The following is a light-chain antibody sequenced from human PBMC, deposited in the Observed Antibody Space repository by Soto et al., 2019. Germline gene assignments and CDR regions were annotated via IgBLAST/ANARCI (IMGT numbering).Light chain of an antibody. CDR3: NSYSCSTTHVV. Sequence: QSALTQPASVSGSPGRSVTISCTGTSTDVGDFNYVSSYQHLPGRAPKLIIYDVTNRHSGISYRFSASKSGRTASLTISGLHAEDEADYYCNSYSCSTTHVVFGGGTKLTVL. CDR1: STDVGDFNY. V-gene: IGLV2-14*03. CDR2: DVT. J-gene: IGLJ2*01.